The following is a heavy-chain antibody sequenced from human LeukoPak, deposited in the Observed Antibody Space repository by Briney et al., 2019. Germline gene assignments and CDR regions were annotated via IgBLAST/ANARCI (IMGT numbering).Heavy chain of an antibody. D-gene: IGHD3-10*01. J-gene: IGHJ2*01. CDR2: LYSGSDT. CDR3: ARVGDHFHWYLDL. Sequence: GGSLRLSCAASGFTVSTNYMNWVRQAPGKELEWVSILYSGSDTYYADSVKGRFTISRDSSKNILSLQMNNLRAEDTAVYYCARVGDHFHWYLDLWARGTLVTVSS. V-gene: IGHV3-53*01. CDR1: GFTVSTNY.